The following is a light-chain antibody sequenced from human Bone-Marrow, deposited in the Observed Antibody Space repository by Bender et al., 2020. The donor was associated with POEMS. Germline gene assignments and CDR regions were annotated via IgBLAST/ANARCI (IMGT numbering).Light chain of an antibody. J-gene: IGLJ2*01. V-gene: IGLV2-23*02. CDR1: ASDIGSYNF. CDR3: SAYAGDNTVL. Sequence: QSALTQPASVSGSPGQSITISCTGTASDIGSYNFVSWYQQHPGKAPKLIISEVSRRPPGVPYRFTAYKSDNTASLVVSGLQPEDEADYYCSAYAGDNTVLFGGGTKLTVL. CDR2: EVS.